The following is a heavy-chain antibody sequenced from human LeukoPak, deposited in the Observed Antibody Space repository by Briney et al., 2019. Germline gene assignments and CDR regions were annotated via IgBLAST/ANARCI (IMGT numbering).Heavy chain of an antibody. CDR3: ASLYSSGWGFDY. CDR1: GGTFSSYA. CDR2: IIPIFGTA. V-gene: IGHV1-69*01. Sequence: GSSVKVSCKASGGTFSSYAISWVRQAPGQGLEWMGGIIPIFGTANYAQKFQGRVTITADESTSTAYMELRSLRSEDTAVYYCASLYSSGWGFDYWGQGTLVTVSS. J-gene: IGHJ4*02. D-gene: IGHD6-19*01.